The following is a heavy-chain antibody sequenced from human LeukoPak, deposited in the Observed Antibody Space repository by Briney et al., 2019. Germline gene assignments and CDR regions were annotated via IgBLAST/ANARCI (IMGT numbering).Heavy chain of an antibody. J-gene: IGHJ4*02. CDR2: IKQDGSEK. V-gene: IGHV3-7*04. CDR1: GFTFSSNW. Sequence: GGSLRLSCAASGFTFSSNWMSWVRQAPGKGLEWVANIKQDGSEKYYVDSVKGRFTISRDNAKNTLYLQMNSLRDEHTAVYYCATGGFWFGGWGQGTLVTVSS. CDR3: ATGGFWFGG. D-gene: IGHD3-10*01.